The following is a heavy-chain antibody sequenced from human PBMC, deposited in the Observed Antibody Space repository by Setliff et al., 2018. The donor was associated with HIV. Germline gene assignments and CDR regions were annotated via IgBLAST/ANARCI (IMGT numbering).Heavy chain of an antibody. CDR1: GGSISSYY. V-gene: IGHV4-4*08. CDR2: IYSSGIT. Sequence: SETLSLTCTVSGGSISSYYWTWIRQPPGKGLEWIAYIYSSGITYYNPSLKSRVTISVDTSKNQFSLNLTSVTAADTAVYYCARLRVEASMVYYFEYWGQGTLVTVSS. CDR3: ARLRVEASMVYYFEY. D-gene: IGHD3-10*01. J-gene: IGHJ4*02.